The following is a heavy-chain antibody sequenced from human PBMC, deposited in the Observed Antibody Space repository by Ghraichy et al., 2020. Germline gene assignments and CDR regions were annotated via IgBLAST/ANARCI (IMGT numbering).Heavy chain of an antibody. Sequence: AGSLRLSCAASGFTFTSYAMSWVRQAPGKGLEWVSAVRGGGDGAYYADSVKGRFTISRDNSMSTLYLQMNNLGAEDTAVYYCAKDRYTRSYYVSALDYWGQGTLVTVSS. CDR3: AKDRYTRSYYVSALDY. CDR2: VRGGGDGA. J-gene: IGHJ4*02. V-gene: IGHV3-23*01. D-gene: IGHD1-26*01. CDR1: GFTFTSYA.